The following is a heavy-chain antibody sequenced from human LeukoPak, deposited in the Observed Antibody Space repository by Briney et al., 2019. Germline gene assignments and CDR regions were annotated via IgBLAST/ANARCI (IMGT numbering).Heavy chain of an antibody. CDR1: GFTFSRYW. CDR3: ARKLYYYDTSPAGWFGP. CDR2: INQDGSGD. Sequence: GGSLRLSCAASGFTFSRYWMSWVRQGQGKGLEWVATINQDGSGDYYVDSVKGRFTISRDNAKNSLYLQISGLRAEDTAVYHCARKLYYYDTSPAGWFGPWGQGTLVTVS. D-gene: IGHD3-22*01. J-gene: IGHJ5*02. V-gene: IGHV3-7*01.